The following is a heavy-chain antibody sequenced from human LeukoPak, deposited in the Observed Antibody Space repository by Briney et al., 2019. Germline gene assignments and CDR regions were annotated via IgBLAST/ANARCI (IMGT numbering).Heavy chain of an antibody. Sequence: GGSLRLSCVASGFSFSSYWMTRFRQAPGKGLEWVSSTGYSGGDTHYADSVKGRFTISRDNSKNTLYLQLSSLRADDTGVYYCTRNSGWYGVSWGQGALVTVSS. CDR3: TRNSGWYGVS. CDR1: GFSFSSYW. J-gene: IGHJ4*02. D-gene: IGHD6-19*01. CDR2: TGYSGGDT. V-gene: IGHV3-23*01.